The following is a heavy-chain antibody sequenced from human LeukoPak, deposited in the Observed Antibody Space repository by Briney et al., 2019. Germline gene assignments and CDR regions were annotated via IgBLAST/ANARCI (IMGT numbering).Heavy chain of an antibody. Sequence: ASVKVSCKASGYTFTSYGISWVRQAPRQGLEWMGWINTYNGNTNYAQKLQGRVTMTTDTSTSTAYMELRSLRSDDTAVYYCAGLLYFDSYMDVWGKGTTVTVSS. CDR3: AGLLYFDSYMDV. V-gene: IGHV1-18*01. CDR2: INTYNGNT. J-gene: IGHJ6*03. CDR1: GYTFTSYG. D-gene: IGHD3-9*01.